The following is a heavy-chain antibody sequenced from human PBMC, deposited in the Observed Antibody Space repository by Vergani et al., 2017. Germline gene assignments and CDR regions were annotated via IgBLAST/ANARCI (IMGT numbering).Heavy chain of an antibody. Sequence: QVQLVQSGAEVKKPGASVKVSCKASGYTFTGYYMHWVRQAPGQGLEWMGWINPNSGGTNYAQKFQGRVTMTTDTSISTAYMELSRLRSDDTAVYYCARYDFWSGYTNWFDPWGQGTLVTVSS. CDR3: ARYDFWSGYTNWFDP. CDR1: GYTFTGYY. D-gene: IGHD3-3*01. CDR2: INPNSGGT. V-gene: IGHV1-2*02. J-gene: IGHJ5*02.